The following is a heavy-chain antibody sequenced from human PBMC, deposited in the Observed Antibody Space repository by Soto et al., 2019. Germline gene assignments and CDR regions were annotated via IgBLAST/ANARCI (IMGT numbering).Heavy chain of an antibody. CDR3: ARFAKEENPKLESWYAFDF. J-gene: IGHJ4*02. V-gene: IGHV4-31*03. CDR1: GGSIRSGGYF. Sequence: VQLQESGPGLVKPSQTLSLTCTVSGGSIRSGGYFWSWVRQQPGKGLEWIGNIYYRGGTSYNPSLESRVAMSVDTSKNEFTLKVNSVTAADTAIYYCARFAKEENPKLESWYAFDFWGRGTLVTVSS. D-gene: IGHD6-13*01. CDR2: IYYRGGT.